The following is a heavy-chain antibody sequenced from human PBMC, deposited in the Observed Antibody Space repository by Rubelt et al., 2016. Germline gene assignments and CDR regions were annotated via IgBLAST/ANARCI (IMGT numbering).Heavy chain of an antibody. CDR1: GGSFSGYY. CDR2: INHSGST. Sequence: QVQLQQWGAGLLKPSETLSLTCAVYGGSFSGYYWSWIRQPPGKGLEWIGEINHSGSTNYNPSLKSRVTISVDTSKNQCSRKLSSVTAAGTAVYYCARRRRYSGSSYWYFDLWGRGTLVTVSS. V-gene: IGHV4-34*01. J-gene: IGHJ2*01. CDR3: ARRRRYSGSSYWYFDL. D-gene: IGHD1-26*01.